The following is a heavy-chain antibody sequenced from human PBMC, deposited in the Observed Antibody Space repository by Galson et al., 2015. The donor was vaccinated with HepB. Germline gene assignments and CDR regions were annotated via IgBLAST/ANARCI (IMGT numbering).Heavy chain of an antibody. CDR2: ISGSGGST. J-gene: IGHJ6*02. CDR3: AKEIVVVPAAMRRGIRDYYYGMDV. CDR1: AAQA. Sequence: SLRLSCASAAQAMSWVRQAPGKGLEWVSAISGSGGSTYYTDSVKGRFTISRDNSKNTLYLQMNSLRAEDTAVYYCAKEIVVVPAAMRRGIRDYYYGMDVWGQGTTVTVSS. V-gene: IGHV3-23*01. D-gene: IGHD2-2*01.